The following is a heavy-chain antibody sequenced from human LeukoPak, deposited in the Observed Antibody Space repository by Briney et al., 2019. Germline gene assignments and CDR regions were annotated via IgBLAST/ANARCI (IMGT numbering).Heavy chain of an antibody. CDR3: ARVNINNWHSCDY. D-gene: IGHD1-1*01. CDR2: IYHSGSP. V-gene: IGHV4-4*02. Sequence: PSGTLSLTCAVSGGSISSNNWWGWVRQPPGKGLEWIGEIYHSGSPNYNPSLKSRVTISVDKSRNHFSLNLSSVTAADTAVYYCARVNINNWHSCDYWGQGTLVTVTS. CDR1: GGSISSNNW. J-gene: IGHJ4*02.